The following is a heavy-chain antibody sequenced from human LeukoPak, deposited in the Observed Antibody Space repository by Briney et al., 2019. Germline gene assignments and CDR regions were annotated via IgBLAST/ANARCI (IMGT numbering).Heavy chain of an antibody. CDR1: GFTFGDYA. V-gene: IGHV3-49*04. J-gene: IGHJ4*02. CDR3: TRLAVAGTGDY. Sequence: PGGSLRLSCTASGFTFGDYAMSWVRQAPGKGLEWVGFIRSKAYGGTTEYAASVKGRFTISRDDSKSIAYLQMNSLKTEDTAVYYCTRLAVAGTGDYWGQGTLVTVSS. D-gene: IGHD6-19*01. CDR2: IRSKAYGGTT.